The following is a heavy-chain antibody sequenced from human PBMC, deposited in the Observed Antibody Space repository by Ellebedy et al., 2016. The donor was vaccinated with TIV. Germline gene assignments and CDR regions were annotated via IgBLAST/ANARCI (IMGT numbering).Heavy chain of an antibody. CDR3: ARGTVALQTRKYFDS. Sequence: SETLSLSXAVYGGSFSGYYWTWIRQPPGKGLEWIGETSHSGSTTYNSSLKSRLSILADTSKNQFSLKLNSLTAADTAVYYCARGTVALQTRKYFDSWGRGTLVTVSS. J-gene: IGHJ4*02. D-gene: IGHD6-19*01. V-gene: IGHV4-34*01. CDR2: TSHSGST. CDR1: GGSFSGYY.